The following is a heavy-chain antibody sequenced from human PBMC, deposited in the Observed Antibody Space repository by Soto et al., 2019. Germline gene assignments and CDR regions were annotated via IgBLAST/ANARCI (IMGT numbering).Heavy chain of an antibody. CDR3: ARGNLNSVFTSFDP. D-gene: IGHD1-7*01. CDR2: IYHSGST. J-gene: IGHJ5*02. Sequence: WGWIRQPPGKGLEWIGSIYHSGSTYYNPSLKGRVTISVDTSKNQFSLKLSSVTAADTAVYYCARGNLNSVFTSFDPGGQGTL. V-gene: IGHV4-38-2*02.